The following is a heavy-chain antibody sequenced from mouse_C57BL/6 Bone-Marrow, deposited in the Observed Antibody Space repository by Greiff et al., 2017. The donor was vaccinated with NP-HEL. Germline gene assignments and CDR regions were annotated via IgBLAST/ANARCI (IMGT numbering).Heavy chain of an antibody. D-gene: IGHD1-1*01. CDR1: GYAFSSSW. Sequence: VQLQQSGPELVKPGASVKISCKASGYAFSSSWMNWVKQRPGKGLEWIGRIYPGDGDTNYNGKFKGKATLTADKSSSTAYMQHSSLTSEDSAVYFCARPYGSSSWFAYWGQGTLVTVSA. J-gene: IGHJ3*01. CDR3: ARPYGSSSWFAY. CDR2: IYPGDGDT. V-gene: IGHV1-82*01.